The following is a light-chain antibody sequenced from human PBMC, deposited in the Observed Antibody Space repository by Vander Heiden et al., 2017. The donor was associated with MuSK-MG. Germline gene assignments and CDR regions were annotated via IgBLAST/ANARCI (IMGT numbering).Light chain of an antibody. CDR2: DAS. Sequence: EIVLTQSPATLSLSPGERATLSCRASQSVSSFLAWYQQKPGQAPRLLIYDASNRATGIPARFSGSGAGTDVTLTISSLEPEDFAVYYCQQRSNGPPGITFGQGTRMEIK. CDR3: QQRSNGPPGIT. J-gene: IGKJ5*01. CDR1: QSVSSF. V-gene: IGKV3-11*01.